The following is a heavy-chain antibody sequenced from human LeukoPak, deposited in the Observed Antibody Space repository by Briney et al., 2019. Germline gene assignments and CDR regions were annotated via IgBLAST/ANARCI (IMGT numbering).Heavy chain of an antibody. J-gene: IGHJ4*02. CDR2: IIPIFGTA. D-gene: IGHD2-15*01. CDR3: ASGLGYCSGGSCLGVLGY. Sequence: SVKVSCKASGGTFSSYAISWVRQAPGQGLEWMGGIIPIFGTANYAQKFQGRVTITTDESTSTAYMELSSLRSEDTAVYYCASGLGYCSGGSCLGVLGYRGQGTLVTVSS. CDR1: GGTFSSYA. V-gene: IGHV1-69*05.